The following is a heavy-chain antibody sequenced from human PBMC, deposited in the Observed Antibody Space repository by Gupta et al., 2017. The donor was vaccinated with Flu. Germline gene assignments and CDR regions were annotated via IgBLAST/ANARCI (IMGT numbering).Heavy chain of an antibody. D-gene: IGHD2-2*01. V-gene: IGHV1-2*02. Sequence: DYYLHWVRQAPGQGLEWMGWINPNSGVTNYAQECQGRVTMTRDTSTSTAYMELSRLGSDDTAVYYCARDKPAASYYYGMTVWGQGTAVSVSS. CDR2: INPNSGVT. CDR3: ARDKPAASYYYGMTV. CDR1: DYY. J-gene: IGHJ6*02.